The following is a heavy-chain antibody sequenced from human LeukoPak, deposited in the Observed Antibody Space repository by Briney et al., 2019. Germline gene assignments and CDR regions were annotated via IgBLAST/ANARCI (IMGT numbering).Heavy chain of an antibody. Sequence: PSQTLSLTCTVSGGSITSGDYYWTLIRKPPGKGLELIGYLYYSGDNYYNPSLKSRLTISGDTSKNQFSLKLTSVTVADTAVYYCVRGWGYSYGFEAFDIWGQGTMVTVSS. V-gene: IGHV4-30-4*08. J-gene: IGHJ3*02. CDR1: GGSITSGDYY. CDR2: LYYSGDN. D-gene: IGHD5-18*01. CDR3: VRGWGYSYGFEAFDI.